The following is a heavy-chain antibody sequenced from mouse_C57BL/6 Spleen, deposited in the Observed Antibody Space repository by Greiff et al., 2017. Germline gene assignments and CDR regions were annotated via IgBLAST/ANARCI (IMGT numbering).Heavy chain of an antibody. D-gene: IGHD1-1*01. CDR2: ISYDGSN. J-gene: IGHJ2*01. V-gene: IGHV3-6*01. CDR3: ARKLLGSYFDY. Sequence: ESGPGLVKPSQSLSLTCSVTGYSITSGYYWNWIRQFPGNKLEWMGYISYDGSNNYNPSLKNRISITRDTSKNQFFLTLNSVTTEDTATYYCARKLLGSYFDYWGQGTTLTVSS. CDR1: GYSITSGYY.